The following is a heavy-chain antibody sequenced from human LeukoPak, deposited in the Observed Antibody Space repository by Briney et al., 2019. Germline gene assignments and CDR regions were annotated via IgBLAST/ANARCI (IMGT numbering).Heavy chain of an antibody. D-gene: IGHD2-15*01. CDR3: ARDSTQPGPVVVASTYAGFDY. CDR2: INWNGGST. V-gene: IGHV3-20*04. J-gene: IGHJ4*02. CDR1: GFTFDDYG. Sequence: GGSLRLSCAASGFTFDDYGMSWVRQAPGKGLEWVSGINWNGGSTGYADSVKGRFTISRDSAKNSLYLQMNSLRAEDTALYYCARDSTQPGPVVVASTYAGFDYWGQGTLVTVSS.